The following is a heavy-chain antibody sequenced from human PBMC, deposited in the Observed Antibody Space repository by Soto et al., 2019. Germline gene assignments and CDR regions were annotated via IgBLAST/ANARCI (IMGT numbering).Heavy chain of an antibody. CDR1: GGTFSSYA. CDR2: IIPIFGTA. Sequence: SVKVSCKASGGTFSSYAISWVQQAPGQGLEWMGGIIPIFGTANYAQKFQGWVTMTRDTSISTAYMELSRLRSDDTAVYYCARVGNKWLGDNYYFDYWGQGNLVNVS. J-gene: IGHJ4*02. D-gene: IGHD3-10*01. CDR3: ARVGNKWLGDNYYFDY. V-gene: IGHV1-69*05.